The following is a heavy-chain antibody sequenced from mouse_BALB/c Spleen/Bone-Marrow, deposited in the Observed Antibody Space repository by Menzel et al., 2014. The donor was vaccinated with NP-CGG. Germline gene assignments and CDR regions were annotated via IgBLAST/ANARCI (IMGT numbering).Heavy chain of an antibody. Sequence: DVHLVESGGGLVQPGGSRKLSCAASGFTFSSFGMHWVRQAPEKGLEWVAYISSGSSTIYYADTVKGRFTISRDNPKNTLCLQMTSLRSEDTAMYYCARRANWDAMDYWGQGTSVTVSS. CDR1: GFTFSSFG. J-gene: IGHJ4*01. CDR2: ISSGSSTI. CDR3: ARRANWDAMDY. D-gene: IGHD4-1*01. V-gene: IGHV5-17*02.